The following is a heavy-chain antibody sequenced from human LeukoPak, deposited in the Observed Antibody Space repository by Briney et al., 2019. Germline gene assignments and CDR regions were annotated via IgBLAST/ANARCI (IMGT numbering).Heavy chain of an antibody. CDR3: ALIRGYCRT. D-gene: IGHD2-15*01. V-gene: IGHV4-39*01. J-gene: IGHJ5*02. Sequence: PSETLSLTCTVSGGSISGSSYYWGWIRQPPGKGLEWIGSIYYRGSTYYNPTLKSRVTVSVDTSKNQCSLELSPVTAADTAVYYCALIRGYCRTWGQGTLVTVSS. CDR1: GGSISGSSYY. CDR2: IYYRGST.